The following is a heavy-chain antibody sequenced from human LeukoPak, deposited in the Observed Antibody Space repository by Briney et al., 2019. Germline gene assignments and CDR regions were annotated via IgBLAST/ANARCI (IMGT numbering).Heavy chain of an antibody. CDR1: GGPVTSSTHY. V-gene: IGHV4-39*07. Sequence: SETLSLTCAVSGGPVTSSTHYWGWIRQPPGKGLEWIASIYYSGDDYYNPSLKSRVTISVDTSKSQFSLKLSSVTAADTAVYYCARSELLWFGGVNSGFDYWGQGTLVTVSS. CDR3: ARSELLWFGGVNSGFDY. J-gene: IGHJ4*02. D-gene: IGHD3-10*01. CDR2: IYYSGDD.